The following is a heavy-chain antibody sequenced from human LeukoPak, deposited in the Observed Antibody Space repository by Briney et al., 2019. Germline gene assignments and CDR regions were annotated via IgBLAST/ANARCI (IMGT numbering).Heavy chain of an antibody. CDR3: ASGGRGYSYGYSNSFDY. J-gene: IGHJ4*02. CDR1: GGTFSSYA. Sequence: SVKVCCKASGGTFSSYAISWVRQAPGQGLEWMGRIIPILGIANYAQKFQGRVTITADKSTSTAYMELSSLRSEDTAVYYCASGGRGYSYGYSNSFDYWGQGTLVTVSS. D-gene: IGHD5-18*01. CDR2: IIPILGIA. V-gene: IGHV1-69*04.